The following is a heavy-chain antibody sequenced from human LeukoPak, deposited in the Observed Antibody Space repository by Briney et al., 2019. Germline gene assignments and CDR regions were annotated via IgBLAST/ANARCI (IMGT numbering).Heavy chain of an antibody. V-gene: IGHV3-53*01. D-gene: IGHD3-10*01. Sequence: GGSLRLSCAASGFTVSGNYMSWVRQAPGKGLEWVSIIYDSGTTYNVDSVKGRFTISRDNSKNTVHLQVNSLRAEDTAVYYCAREQPPGVYFDCWGPGTLVTVSS. CDR3: AREQPPGVYFDC. CDR1: GFTVSGNY. CDR2: IYDSGTT. J-gene: IGHJ4*02.